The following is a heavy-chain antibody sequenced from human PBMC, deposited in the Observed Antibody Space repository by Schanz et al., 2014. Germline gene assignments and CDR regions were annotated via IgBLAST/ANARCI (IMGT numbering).Heavy chain of an antibody. D-gene: IGHD4-4*01. J-gene: IGHJ5*02. CDR1: GGSIRGYY. V-gene: IGHV4-59*08. CDR2: VHSSGST. Sequence: QVQLQESGPGLVKPSETLSLTCTVSGGSIRGYYCSWIRQPPGKGLEWIGYVHSSGSTNYNSSLKGRVTIPEDRPKTQSPRKLGSGTAADTAVYYCARHLPGGYNNHGWFDPWGQGTLVTVSS. CDR3: ARHLPGGYNNHGWFDP.